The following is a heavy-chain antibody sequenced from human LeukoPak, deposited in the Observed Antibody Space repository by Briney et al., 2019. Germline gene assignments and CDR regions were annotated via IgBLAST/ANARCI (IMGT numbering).Heavy chain of an antibody. CDR2: IYYNGSP. CDR3: ARVVFCGGDCYSHDY. Sequence: SETLSLTCTVSGGSISSYYWSWIRQPPGKGLEWVGYIYYNGSPKYNPSLETRVTILVDTSKNQFSLKLRSVTAADTAVYYCARVVFCGGDCYSHDYWGQGTLVTVSS. CDR1: GGSISSYY. V-gene: IGHV4-59*01. J-gene: IGHJ4*02. D-gene: IGHD2-21*02.